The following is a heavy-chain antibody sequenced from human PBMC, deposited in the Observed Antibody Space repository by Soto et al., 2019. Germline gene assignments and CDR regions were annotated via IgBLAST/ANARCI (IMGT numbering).Heavy chain of an antibody. J-gene: IGHJ3*02. CDR2: ISSDGGNT. V-gene: IGHV3-64*01. Sequence: EVQLVESGGDLVQPGGSLRLSCAASGFTFSSSAMHWVRQAPGKGLEYVSSISSDGGNTYYANSVKGRFTISRDNSKNTLYLQMGSLRTEDVAVYYCARRGDVYFGFDIWGQGTMVTVSS. CDR1: GFTFSSSA. D-gene: IGHD3-9*01. CDR3: ARRGDVYFGFDI.